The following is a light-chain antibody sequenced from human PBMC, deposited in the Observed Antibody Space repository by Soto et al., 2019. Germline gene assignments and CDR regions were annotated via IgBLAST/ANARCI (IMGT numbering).Light chain of an antibody. J-gene: IGKJ1*01. CDR3: HHYNNWPPST. Sequence: EIVMTQSPATLSVFPGERATLSCRASQSFRTNLAWYQQKPGQAARLLIYGASSRATGIPDRFSGSGSGTEFTLTISSLQAEDFAVYYCHHYNNWPPSTFGQGTKVAI. CDR2: GAS. V-gene: IGKV3D-15*01. CDR1: QSFRTN.